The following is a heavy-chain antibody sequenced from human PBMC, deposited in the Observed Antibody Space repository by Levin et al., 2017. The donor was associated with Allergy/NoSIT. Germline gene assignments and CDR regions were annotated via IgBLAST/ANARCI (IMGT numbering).Heavy chain of an antibody. Sequence: GGSLRLSCAASGFTVSSNYMSWVRQAPGKGLEWVSVIYSGGSTYYADSVKGRFTISRDNSKNTLYLQMNSLRAEDTAVYYCARETPYCSSTSCSNWFDPWGQGTLVTVSS. D-gene: IGHD2-2*01. CDR2: IYSGGST. CDR1: GFTVSSNY. CDR3: ARETPYCSSTSCSNWFDP. V-gene: IGHV3-53*01. J-gene: IGHJ5*02.